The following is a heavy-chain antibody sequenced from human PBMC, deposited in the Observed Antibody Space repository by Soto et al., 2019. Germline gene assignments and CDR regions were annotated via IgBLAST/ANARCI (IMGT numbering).Heavy chain of an antibody. V-gene: IGHV3-23*01. J-gene: IGHJ4*02. Sequence: PGGSLRLSCAASGFTFSSYAMSWVRQAPGKGLEWVSAISGSGGSTYYADSVKGRFTISRDNSKNTLYLQMNSLRAEDTAVYYCAKDRGFITIFGVVPDEYYFDYWGQGTLVTVSS. D-gene: IGHD3-3*01. CDR3: AKDRGFITIFGVVPDEYYFDY. CDR1: GFTFSSYA. CDR2: ISGSGGST.